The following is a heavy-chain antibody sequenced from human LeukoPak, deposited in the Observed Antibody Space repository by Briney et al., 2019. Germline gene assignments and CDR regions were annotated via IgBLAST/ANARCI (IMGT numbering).Heavy chain of an antibody. D-gene: IGHD2-2*01. Sequence: ASVKVSCKASGYTFTSYAMHWVRQAPGQRLEWMGWINAGNGNTKYSQKFQGRVTITRDTSASTAYMELSSLRSEDTAVYYCARVVVVPAATTYYYYYMDVWGKGTTVTVSS. CDR1: GYTFTSYA. CDR2: INAGNGNT. V-gene: IGHV1-3*01. J-gene: IGHJ6*03. CDR3: ARVVVVPAATTYYYYYMDV.